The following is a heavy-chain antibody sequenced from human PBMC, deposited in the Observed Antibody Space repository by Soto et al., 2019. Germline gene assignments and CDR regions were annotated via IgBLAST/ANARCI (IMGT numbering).Heavy chain of an antibody. CDR3: TTDPSVGYCSSTSCYPYYYYGMDV. V-gene: IGHV3-15*01. Sequence: EVQLVESGGGLVKPGGSLRLSCAASGFTFSNAWMSWVRQAPGKGLEWVGRIKSKTDGGTTDYAAPVKGRFTISRDDSKNTLYLQMNSLKTEVTAVYYCTTDPSVGYCSSTSCYPYYYYGMDVWGQGTTVTVSS. J-gene: IGHJ6*02. D-gene: IGHD2-2*01. CDR1: GFTFSNAW. CDR2: IKSKTDGGTT.